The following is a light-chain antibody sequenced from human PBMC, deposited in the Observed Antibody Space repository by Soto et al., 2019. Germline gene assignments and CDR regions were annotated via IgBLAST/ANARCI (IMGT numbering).Light chain of an antibody. CDR2: GNS. J-gene: IGLJ1*01. CDR3: QSYDSSLSALYV. V-gene: IGLV1-40*01. Sequence: QSVLTQPPSVSGAPGQRVTISCTGSSSNIGAGYDVHWYQQLPGTAPKLLIYGNSNRPSGVPDRFSGSKSGTSASLAITGLQAEDGADYYCQSYDSSLSALYVFGTGTKLTVL. CDR1: SSNIGAGYD.